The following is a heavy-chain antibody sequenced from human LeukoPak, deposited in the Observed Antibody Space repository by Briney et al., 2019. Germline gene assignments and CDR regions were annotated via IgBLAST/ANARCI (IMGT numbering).Heavy chain of an antibody. D-gene: IGHD2-15*01. CDR2: INHTEST. J-gene: IGHJ3*02. Sequence: SETLSLTRAVYGGSFSGYYWSWIRQPPGKGLEWIGEINHTESTNYNPSLKSRVTISVDTSKNQFSLKLSSVTAADTAVYYCARLDSLGYCSGGSCYSYGAFDIWGQGTMVTVSS. CDR3: ARLDSLGYCSGGSCYSYGAFDI. CDR1: GGSFSGYY. V-gene: IGHV4-34*01.